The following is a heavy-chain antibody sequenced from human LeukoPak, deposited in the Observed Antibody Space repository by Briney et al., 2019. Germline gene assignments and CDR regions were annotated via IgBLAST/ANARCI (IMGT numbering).Heavy chain of an antibody. V-gene: IGHV3-23*01. CDR1: GFTFNSYA. D-gene: IGHD1-1*01. CDR3: ARDAPPSQTGTSPY. Sequence: PGGSLRLSCAASGFTFNSYAMSWVRQAPWERLQWVSGISDSGGNTYYADSVRGRFTISRDNAKNSLYLQMNSLRAEDTAVYYCARDAPPSQTGTSPYWGQGTLVTVSS. J-gene: IGHJ4*02. CDR2: ISDSGGNT.